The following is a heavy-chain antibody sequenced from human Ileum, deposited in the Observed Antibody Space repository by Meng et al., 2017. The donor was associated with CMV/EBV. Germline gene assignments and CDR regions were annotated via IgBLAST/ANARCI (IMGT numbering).Heavy chain of an antibody. Sequence: QLLLVGAGVKMNVASVKVSGTTNGYTYTDNPIHRHREGQAPGQGRVGWICTIHDAATYEQQFQGRGTMTTDAAITTIYMELSGIRPDDTAVYDCERNRKYHTFDHWGQGTLVTVSS. J-gene: IGHJ5*02. CDR3: ERNRKYHTFDH. V-gene: IGHV1-2*02. D-gene: IGHD2-2*01. CDR2: ICTIHDAA. CDR1: GYTYTDNP.